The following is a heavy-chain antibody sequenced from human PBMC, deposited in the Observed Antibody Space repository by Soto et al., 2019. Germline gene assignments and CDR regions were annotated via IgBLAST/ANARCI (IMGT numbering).Heavy chain of an antibody. V-gene: IGHV1-8*01. Sequence: PSVKVSCKASGYTFTSYDINWVRQATGQGLEWMGWMNPNSGNTGYAQKFQGRVTMARNTSISTAYMELSSLRSAGTAVYYCAREPYCSRGSGLGNWLYHWG. J-gene: IGHJ5*02. D-gene: IGHD2-15*01. CDR3: AREPYCSRGSGLGNWLYH. CDR1: GYTFTSYD. CDR2: MNPNSGNT.